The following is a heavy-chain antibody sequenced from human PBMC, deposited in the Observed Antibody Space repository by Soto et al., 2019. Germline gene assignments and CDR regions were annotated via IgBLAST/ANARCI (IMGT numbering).Heavy chain of an antibody. Sequence: SVKVSCKASGGTFSSYAISWVRQAPGQGLEWMGGIIPIFGTANYAQKFQGRVTITADESTSTAYMELSSLRSEDTAVYYCARTFFGVVILSDATLDVWSQGTTDTVSS. CDR2: IIPIFGTA. CDR3: ARTFFGVVILSDATLDV. D-gene: IGHD3-3*01. CDR1: GGTFSSYA. J-gene: IGHJ6*02. V-gene: IGHV1-69*13.